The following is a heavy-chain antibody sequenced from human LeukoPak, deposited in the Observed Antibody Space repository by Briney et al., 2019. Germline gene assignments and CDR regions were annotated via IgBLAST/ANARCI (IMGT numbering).Heavy chain of an antibody. D-gene: IGHD2-15*01. CDR3: ASLGYCSGGSCYSVGY. V-gene: IGHV5-51*01. Sequence: GESLQISCKGSGYSFTSYWIGWVRQMPGKGLEWMGIIYLGDSDTRYSPSFQGQVTISADKSISTAYLQWSSLKASDTAMYYCASLGYCSGGSCYSVGYWGQGTLVTVSS. J-gene: IGHJ4*02. CDR2: IYLGDSDT. CDR1: GYSFTSYW.